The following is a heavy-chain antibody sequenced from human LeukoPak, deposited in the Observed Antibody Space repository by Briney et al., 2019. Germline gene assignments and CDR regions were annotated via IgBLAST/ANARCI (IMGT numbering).Heavy chain of an antibody. CDR1: GFTFRSSW. D-gene: IGHD6-6*01. V-gene: IGHV3-74*01. CDR2: INNDGSAT. Sequence: GGSLRLSCAASGFTFRSSWMHWVRQGPGKGLVWVSRINNDGSATTYADSVKGRFTISRDTAKNTVFLQMNSLRAEDTAVYYCARDFVEFDYWGQGTLVTVSS. J-gene: IGHJ4*02. CDR3: ARDFVEFDY.